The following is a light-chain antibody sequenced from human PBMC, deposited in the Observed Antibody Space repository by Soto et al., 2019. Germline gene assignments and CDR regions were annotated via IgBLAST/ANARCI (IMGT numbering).Light chain of an antibody. CDR2: HAS. CDR1: QSISTW. J-gene: IGKJ1*01. Sequence: DIQMTQSPSALSASVGDRVNIICRASQSISTWLAWYQQKPGTAPKLLIYHASTLESGVPSRFSGSGSGTEFTLTISSLQPDDFATYYCQQYNSYSFGQGTKVDIK. V-gene: IGKV1-5*02. CDR3: QQYNSYS.